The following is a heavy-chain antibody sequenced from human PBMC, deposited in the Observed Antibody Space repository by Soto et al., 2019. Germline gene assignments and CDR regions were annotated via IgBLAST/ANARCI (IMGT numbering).Heavy chain of an antibody. CDR3: ARDRDDYGSGNYYNRIDF. D-gene: IGHD3-10*01. J-gene: IGHJ4*02. Sequence: QVQLVQSGAEVKKPGSSVKVSCKASVGIFSTYAISWLRQAPGQGLEWMGGIIPIFGTPNYAQRVQGRVTITAAESTSTAYMELSRLRSEDTAVYYCARDRDDYGSGNYYNRIDFWGQGTLVTVSS. CDR1: VGIFSTYA. V-gene: IGHV1-69*01. CDR2: IIPIFGTP.